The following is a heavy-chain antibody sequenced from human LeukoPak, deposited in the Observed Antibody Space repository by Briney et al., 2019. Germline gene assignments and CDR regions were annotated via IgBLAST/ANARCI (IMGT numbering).Heavy chain of an antibody. Sequence: GGSLRLSCAASGSTFSTYAMHWVRQAPGKGLEWVAFIRFDGTNKYYADSVKGRFTISRDNSKNTLYLQMSSLRAEDTAVYYCAKDKGFCTTTTCYVLSNDAFDIWGPGTMVTVSS. CDR2: IRFDGTNK. CDR1: GSTFSTYA. CDR3: AKDKGFCTTTTCYVLSNDAFDI. J-gene: IGHJ3*02. D-gene: IGHD2-2*01. V-gene: IGHV3-30*02.